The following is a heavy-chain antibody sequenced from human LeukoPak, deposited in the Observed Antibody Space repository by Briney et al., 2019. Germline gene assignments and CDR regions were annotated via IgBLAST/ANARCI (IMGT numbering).Heavy chain of an antibody. Sequence: SETLSLTCAVYGGSFSNYYWSWIRQPPGKGLEWIGEINHSGSTNYNPSLKSRVTISVDTSKNQFSLNLTSVTAADTAVYYCARSSAVPYWGQGTLVTVSS. D-gene: IGHD2-2*01. J-gene: IGHJ4*02. V-gene: IGHV4-34*01. CDR3: ARSSAVPY. CDR1: GGSFSNYY. CDR2: INHSGST.